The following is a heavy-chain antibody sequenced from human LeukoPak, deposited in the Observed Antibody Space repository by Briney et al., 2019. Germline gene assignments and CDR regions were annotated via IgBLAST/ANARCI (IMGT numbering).Heavy chain of an antibody. Sequence: SETLSLTCAVYGGSFSGYYWSWIRQPPGKGLEWIGEINHSGSTNYNPSLKSRVTISVDTSKNQFSLKLSSVTAADTAVYYCARGRALRYFDWLSKYYFDYWGQGTLVTVSS. V-gene: IGHV4-34*01. CDR1: GGSFSGYY. CDR3: ARGRALRYFDWLSKYYFDY. CDR2: INHSGST. D-gene: IGHD3-9*01. J-gene: IGHJ4*02.